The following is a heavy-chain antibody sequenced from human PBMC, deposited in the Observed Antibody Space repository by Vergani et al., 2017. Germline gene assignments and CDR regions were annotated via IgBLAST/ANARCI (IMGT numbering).Heavy chain of an antibody. V-gene: IGHV3-21*01. CDR1: GITFSTYS. D-gene: IGHD3-10*01. CDR3: ARGVQLDVPYYYHHMDV. Sequence: EVQLVESGGGLVKPGGSLRLSCAASGITFSTYSMNWVRQAPGKGLEWASSISSSSRYIYYADSVKGRFTISRDNAKNSLYLQMNSLRAEDTAVYYCARGVQLDVPYYYHHMDVWGKGTTVTVSS. CDR2: ISSSSRYI. J-gene: IGHJ6*03.